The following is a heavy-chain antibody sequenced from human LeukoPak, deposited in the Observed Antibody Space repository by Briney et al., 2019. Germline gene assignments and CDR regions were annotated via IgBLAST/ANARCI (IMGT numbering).Heavy chain of an antibody. V-gene: IGHV3-9*01. Sequence: PGRSLRLSCAASGFTFDDYAMHWVRQAPGEGLEWVSGISWNSGSIGYADSVKGRFTISRDNAKNSLYLQMNSLRAEDTALYYCAKAYYDSSGSIDYWGQGTLVTVSS. J-gene: IGHJ4*02. CDR1: GFTFDDYA. D-gene: IGHD3-22*01. CDR3: AKAYYDSSGSIDY. CDR2: ISWNSGSI.